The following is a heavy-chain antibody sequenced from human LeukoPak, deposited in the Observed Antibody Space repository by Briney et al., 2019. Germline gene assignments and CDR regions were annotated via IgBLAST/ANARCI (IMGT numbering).Heavy chain of an antibody. J-gene: IGHJ4*02. D-gene: IGHD4-23*01. CDR3: ARENGGTFDY. CDR2: INHSGST. Sequence: PSETLSLTCAVYGGSFSGYYWSWIRQPPGKGLEWIGEINHSGSTNYNPSLKSRVTISVDTSKNQFSLKLSSVTAADTAVYYCARENGGTFDYWGQGTLVTVSS. V-gene: IGHV4-34*01. CDR1: GGSFSGYY.